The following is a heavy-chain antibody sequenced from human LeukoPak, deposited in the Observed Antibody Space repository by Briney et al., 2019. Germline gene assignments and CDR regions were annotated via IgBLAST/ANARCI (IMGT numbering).Heavy chain of an antibody. J-gene: IGHJ4*02. CDR3: ARPLPSGIAAAGFDY. CDR1: GYSFTSYW. Sequence: GESLKISWKGSGYSFTSYWIGWVRQMPGKGLEWMGIIYPGDSDTRYSPSFQGQVTISADKSISTAYLQWSSLKASDTAMYYCARPLPSGIAAAGFDYWGQGTLVTVSS. D-gene: IGHD6-13*01. CDR2: IYPGDSDT. V-gene: IGHV5-51*01.